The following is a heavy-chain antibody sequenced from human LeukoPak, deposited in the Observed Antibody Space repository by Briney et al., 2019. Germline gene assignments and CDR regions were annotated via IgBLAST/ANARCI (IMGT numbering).Heavy chain of an antibody. CDR3: ARVGYCSSTSCSPRPRHWFDP. D-gene: IGHD2-2*01. J-gene: IGHJ5*02. Sequence: ASVKVSCKASGYTFTSYGISWVRQAPGQGLEWMGWISAYNGNTNYAQKLQGRVTMTTDTSTSTAYMELRSLRSDDTAVYYCARVGYCSSTSCSPRPRHWFDPWGQGTLVTVSS. V-gene: IGHV1-18*01. CDR1: GYTFTSYG. CDR2: ISAYNGNT.